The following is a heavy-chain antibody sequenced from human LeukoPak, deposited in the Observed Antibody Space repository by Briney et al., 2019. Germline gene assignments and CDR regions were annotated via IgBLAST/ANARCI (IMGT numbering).Heavy chain of an antibody. J-gene: IGHJ4*02. CDR1: GGSISSSSYY. Sequence: PSETLSLTCTVSGGSISSSSYYWGWIRQPPGKGLERIGSIYYSGSTYYNPSLKSRVTISVDTSKNQFSLKLSSVTAADTAVYYCACSVVVPAAGLAFDYWGQGTLVTVSS. D-gene: IGHD2-2*01. V-gene: IGHV4-39*01. CDR2: IYYSGST. CDR3: ACSVVVPAAGLAFDY.